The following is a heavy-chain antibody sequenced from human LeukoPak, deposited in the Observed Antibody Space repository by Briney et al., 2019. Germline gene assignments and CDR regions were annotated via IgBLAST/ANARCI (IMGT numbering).Heavy chain of an antibody. J-gene: IGHJ4*02. CDR2: MNPNSGNT. CDR1: GYTFTNYD. D-gene: IGHD3-22*01. Sequence: ASVKVSCKASGYTFTNYDINWVRQATGQGLEWMGWMNPNSGNTDYAQKFQGRVTMTRNTSISTAYMELSSLRSEDTAVYYGALDDSSVFAGAQGTLAAVPS. V-gene: IGHV1-8*01. CDR3: ALDDSSVFA.